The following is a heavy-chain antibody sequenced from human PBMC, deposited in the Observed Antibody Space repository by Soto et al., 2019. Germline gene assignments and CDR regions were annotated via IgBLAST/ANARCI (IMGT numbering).Heavy chain of an antibody. CDR2: IHASGST. CDR3: ARGMFYYDSSGYYTPYYFDY. J-gene: IGHJ4*02. V-gene: IGHV4-4*07. Sequence: SETLSLTCTVSRDSISGYYWSWIRQPAGKGLEWIGRIHASGSTNYNPSLKSRVTMSVDTSKNQFSLKRNSVTAADTAVYYCARGMFYYDSSGYYTPYYFDYWGQGTLVTVSS. CDR1: RDSISGYY. D-gene: IGHD3-22*01.